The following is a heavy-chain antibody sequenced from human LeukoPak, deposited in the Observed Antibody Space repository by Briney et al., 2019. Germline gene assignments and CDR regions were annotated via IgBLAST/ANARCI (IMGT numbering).Heavy chain of an antibody. D-gene: IGHD6-19*01. V-gene: IGHV3-30*04. J-gene: IGHJ3*01. Sequence: GGSLRLSCAAAGFTFSSHAVHWVRQAPGKGLEWVAVISYNGKNKYYADSVKGRFTISRDNSKSSLFLQMHSLRAEDTAVYYCARDMAVAGSGDAFDLWGHGTMVTVSS. CDR1: GFTFSSHA. CDR3: ARDMAVAGSGDAFDL. CDR2: ISYNGKNK.